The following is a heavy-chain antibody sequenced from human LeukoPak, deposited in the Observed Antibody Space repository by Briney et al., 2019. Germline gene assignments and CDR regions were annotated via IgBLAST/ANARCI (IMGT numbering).Heavy chain of an antibody. Sequence: GGSLRLSCAASGFTFSSYAMSWVRQAPGKGLEWVSAISGSGGSTYYADSVKGRFTISRDNSKNTLYLRMNSLRAEDTAVYYCARPLYDILTGYYSGDYWGQGTLVTVSS. J-gene: IGHJ4*02. V-gene: IGHV3-23*01. D-gene: IGHD3-9*01. CDR3: ARPLYDILTGYYSGDY. CDR2: ISGSGGST. CDR1: GFTFSSYA.